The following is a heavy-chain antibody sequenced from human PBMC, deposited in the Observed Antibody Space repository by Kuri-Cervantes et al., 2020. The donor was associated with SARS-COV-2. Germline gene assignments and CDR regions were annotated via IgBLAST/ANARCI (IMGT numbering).Heavy chain of an antibody. D-gene: IGHD1-26*01. V-gene: IGHV3-21*01. CDR2: ISSSSSYI. J-gene: IGHJ6*03. Sequence: GGSLRLSCAASGFTFKTYGMNWVRQAPGKGLEWVSSISSSSSYIYYADSVKGRFTISRDNAKNSLYLQMNSLRAEDTAVYYCARVHKAGATYYYYYMDVWGKGTTVTVSS. CDR1: GFTFKTYG. CDR3: ARVHKAGATYYYYYMDV.